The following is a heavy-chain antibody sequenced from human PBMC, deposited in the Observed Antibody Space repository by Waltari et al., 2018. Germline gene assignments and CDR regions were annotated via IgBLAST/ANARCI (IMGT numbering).Heavy chain of an antibody. Sequence: QLQLQESGPGLVKPSETLSLPCPVSRSPLRNTTYNWGWVRQPPGKGLEWIGSFYKSGTTYYNPSLKSRVTISVDTSNNQFSLKLNSVTAADTAVYYCVRGYPDIVATISDYWGQGTLAIVSS. J-gene: IGHJ4*02. CDR1: RSPLRNTTYN. CDR2: FYKSGTT. CDR3: VRGYPDIVATISDY. V-gene: IGHV4-39*07. D-gene: IGHD5-12*01.